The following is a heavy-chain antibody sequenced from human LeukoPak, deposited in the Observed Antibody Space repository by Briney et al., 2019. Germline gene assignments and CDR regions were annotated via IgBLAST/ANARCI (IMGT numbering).Heavy chain of an antibody. CDR2: ISSSGSTI. J-gene: IGHJ4*02. CDR1: GFTLSDYY. Sequence: GGSLRLSCAASGFTLSDYYMSWIRQAPGKGLEWVSYISSSGSTIYYADSVKGRFTISRDNSKNTLSLQMNGLRAEDTAVYYCAKGDSRGWYFFDYWGQGTLVTVSS. D-gene: IGHD6-19*01. V-gene: IGHV3-11*01. CDR3: AKGDSRGWYFFDY.